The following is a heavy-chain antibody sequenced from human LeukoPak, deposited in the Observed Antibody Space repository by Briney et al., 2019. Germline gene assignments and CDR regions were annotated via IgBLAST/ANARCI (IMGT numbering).Heavy chain of an antibody. CDR3: SVGPKDYFDY. V-gene: IGHV1-69*13. J-gene: IGHJ4*02. CDR2: IIPIFGTA. Sequence: GASVKVSCKASGGTFSSYAISWVRQAPGQGLGWMGGIIPIFGTANYAQKFQGRVTITADESTSTAYMELSSLRSEDTAVYYCSVGPKDYFDYWGQGTLVTVSS. CDR1: GGTFSSYA.